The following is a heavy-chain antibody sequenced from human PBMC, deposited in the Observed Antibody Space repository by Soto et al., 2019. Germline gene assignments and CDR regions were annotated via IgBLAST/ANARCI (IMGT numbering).Heavy chain of an antibody. D-gene: IGHD2-15*01. V-gene: IGHV4-59*01. J-gene: IGHJ6*02. CDR2: IYYSGST. CDR1: CGSISSYY. Sequence: PSETLSLTCTVSCGSISSYYWSWIRQPPGKGLEWIGYIYYSGSTNYNPSLKSRVTISVDTSKNQFSLKLSSVTAADTAVYYCARASGYCSGGSCRGHYYYYYGKDVWGQGTTVTVSS. CDR3: ARASGYCSGGSCRGHYYYYYGKDV.